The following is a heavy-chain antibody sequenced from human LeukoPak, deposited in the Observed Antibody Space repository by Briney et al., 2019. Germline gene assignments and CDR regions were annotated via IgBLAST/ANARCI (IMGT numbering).Heavy chain of an antibody. J-gene: IGHJ3*02. CDR3: EKDMGIAVAGTAFGAFDI. CDR1: GFTFDDYA. D-gene: IGHD6-19*01. Sequence: QPGGSLRLSCAASGFTFDDYAMHWVRQAPGKGLEWVSLISGDGGSTYYADSVKGRFTISRDNSKNSLYLQMNSLRTEDTALYYCEKDMGIAVAGTAFGAFDIWGQGTMVTVSS. V-gene: IGHV3-43*02. CDR2: ISGDGGST.